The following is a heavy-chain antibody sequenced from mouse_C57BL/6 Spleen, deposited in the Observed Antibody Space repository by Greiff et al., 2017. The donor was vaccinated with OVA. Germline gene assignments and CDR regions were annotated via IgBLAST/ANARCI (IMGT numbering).Heavy chain of an antibody. CDR2: IDPSDSYT. CDR1: GYTFTSYW. Sequence: VQLQQPGAELVMPGASVKLSCKASGYTFTSYWLNWVKQRPGQGLEWIGEIDPSDSYTNYDEKFKGKSILIADKASSTSYMQLISLTSEDSAVYYCARGYYGRSFDYWGQGTTLTVSS. CDR3: ARGYYGRSFDY. J-gene: IGHJ2*01. D-gene: IGHD1-1*01. V-gene: IGHV1-69*01.